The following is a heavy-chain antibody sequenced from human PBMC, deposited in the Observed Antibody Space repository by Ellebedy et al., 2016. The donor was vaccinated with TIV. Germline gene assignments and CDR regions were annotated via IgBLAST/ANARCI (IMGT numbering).Heavy chain of an antibody. J-gene: IGHJ4*02. Sequence: AASVKVSCKASGYTFTNYGISWVRQAPGQGLEWMGWISVYNGNTYSAQKLQGRVTMTTDTSTSTAYMELRSLRPDDTAGYYCARFVDGDYEDYWGQGALVTVSS. CDR3: ARFVDGDYEDY. CDR1: GYTFTNYG. CDR2: ISVYNGNT. D-gene: IGHD4-17*01. V-gene: IGHV1-18*04.